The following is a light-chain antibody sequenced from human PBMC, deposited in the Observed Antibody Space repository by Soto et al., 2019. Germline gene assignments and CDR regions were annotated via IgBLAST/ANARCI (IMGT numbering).Light chain of an antibody. V-gene: IGKV1-17*01. CDR3: LQNNTYPRT. CDR1: QGIRED. CDR2: EAS. Sequence: DIQMTQSPSSLSASVGDRVTITCRASQGIREDLIWYQQNPGKAPKRLIYEASTLQSGVPSRFSGSGSGTEFTLTIIGLQPEDFATYYCLQNNTYPRTFGPGTKVDIK. J-gene: IGKJ1*01.